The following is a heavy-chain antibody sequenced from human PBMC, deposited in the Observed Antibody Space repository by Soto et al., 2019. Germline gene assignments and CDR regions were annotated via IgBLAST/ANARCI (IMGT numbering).Heavy chain of an antibody. D-gene: IGHD3-10*01. Sequence: QVQLVQSGPEVKKSGSSVKVACKIYGGTFTTDTISWLRRAPGQGLEWMGRIIPILGTGNYAQKFQGRVTITEDKYTNTGYMELSILTAEYTAVYYCEREEGSYNMGTYPFYFRGVWGYGITVTVSS. V-gene: IGHV1-69*08. CDR3: EREEGSYNMGTYPFYFRGV. CDR2: IIPILGTG. J-gene: IGHJ3*01. CDR1: GGTFTTDT.